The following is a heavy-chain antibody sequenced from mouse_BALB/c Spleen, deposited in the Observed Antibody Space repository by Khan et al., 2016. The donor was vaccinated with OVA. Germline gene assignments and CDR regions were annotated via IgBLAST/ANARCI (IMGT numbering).Heavy chain of an antibody. CDR2: IWSDGST. CDR3: ARQPYYHYNIMDY. CDR1: GFSLTNYG. J-gene: IGHJ4*01. D-gene: IGHD2-10*01. V-gene: IGHV2-6-1*01. Sequence: QVQLKQSGPGLVAPSQSLSITCTISGFSLTNYGVHWVRQPPGKGLEWLVVIWSDGSTTYNSALKSRLTISKDNSESQVFLKMNSLQTVDTAMYFCARQPYYHYNIMDYWGQGTSVTVSS.